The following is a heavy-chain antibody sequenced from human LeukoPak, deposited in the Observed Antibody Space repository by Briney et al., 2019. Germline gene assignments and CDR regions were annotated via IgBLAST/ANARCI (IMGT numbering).Heavy chain of an antibody. CDR3: ARVSGSYYYFDY. J-gene: IGHJ4*02. D-gene: IGHD1-26*01. CDR2: IYYSGST. Sequence: PSETLSLTCTVSGGSISSYYWSWIRQPPGTGLEWIGYIYYSGSTNYNPSLKSRVTISVDTSKNQFSLKLSSVTAADTAVYYCARVSGSYYYFDYWGQGTLVTVSS. V-gene: IGHV4-59*01. CDR1: GGSISSYY.